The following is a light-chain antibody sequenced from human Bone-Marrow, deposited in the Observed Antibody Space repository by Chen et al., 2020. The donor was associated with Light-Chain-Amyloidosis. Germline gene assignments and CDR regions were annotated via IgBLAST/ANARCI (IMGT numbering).Light chain of an antibody. J-gene: IGLJ2*01. CDR1: DLPTKY. V-gene: IGLV3-25*03. Sequence: SYELTQPPSVSVSPGHTARITCSGDDLPTKYAYWYQQTPGQAPVLVIHRDIERPSGISERFSGSSSGTNATLTISGGQAEDEADYHCQSADSSGTYEVIFGGGTKLTVL. CDR3: QSADSSGTYEVI. CDR2: RDI.